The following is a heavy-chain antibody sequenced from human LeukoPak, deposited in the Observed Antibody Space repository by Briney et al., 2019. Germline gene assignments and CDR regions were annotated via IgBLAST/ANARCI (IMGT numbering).Heavy chain of an antibody. J-gene: IGHJ4*02. Sequence: GGSLRLSCAASGFTFSRDWMHWVRQTPGQGLVWVSCINSDGSSTSYADSVKGRFTISRDNAKNTLYLQMNSLRAEDTAVYYCARVPYYDSGSYYNVWGQGTLVTVSS. CDR3: ARVPYYDSGSYYNV. V-gene: IGHV3-74*01. CDR1: GFTFSRDW. CDR2: INSDGSST. D-gene: IGHD3-10*01.